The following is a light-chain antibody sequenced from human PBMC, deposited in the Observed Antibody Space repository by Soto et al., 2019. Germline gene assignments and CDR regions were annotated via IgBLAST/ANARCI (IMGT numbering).Light chain of an antibody. CDR3: QRSYMTPWT. V-gene: IGKV1-39*01. CDR2: AAS. CDR1: QSISTH. Sequence: DIPMTQSPSSLSASVGARITITCRASQSISTHLNWYQQKPGKAPKLLIYAASSLQSWVPSRFSGSGSGTDFTLTISNLQPEDSATYYCQRSYMTPWTFGQGTKVEIK. J-gene: IGKJ1*01.